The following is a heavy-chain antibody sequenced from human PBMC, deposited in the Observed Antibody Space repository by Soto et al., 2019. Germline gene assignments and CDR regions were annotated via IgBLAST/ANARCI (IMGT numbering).Heavy chain of an antibody. Sequence: PGGSLRLSCAASGFTFSSYGMHWVRQAPGKGLEWVAVISYDGSNKYYADSVKGRFTISRDNSKNTLYLQMNSLRAEDTAVYYCAKQGYYYDSSGYYPYFDYWGQGTLVTVSS. CDR2: ISYDGSNK. J-gene: IGHJ4*02. CDR3: AKQGYYYDSSGYYPYFDY. V-gene: IGHV3-30*18. D-gene: IGHD3-22*01. CDR1: GFTFSSYG.